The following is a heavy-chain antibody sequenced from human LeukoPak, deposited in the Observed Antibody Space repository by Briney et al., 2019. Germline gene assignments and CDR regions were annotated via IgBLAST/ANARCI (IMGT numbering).Heavy chain of an antibody. D-gene: IGHD5-18*01. CDR2: IYYSGST. J-gene: IGHJ4*02. V-gene: IGHV4-39*07. CDR1: GGSISSSSYY. Sequence: SETLSLTCTVSGGSISSSSYYWGWIRQPPGKGLEWIGSIYYSGSTYYNPSLKSRVTISVDTSKNQFSLKLSSVTAADTAVYYCARDGGGYSYGYPAYWGQGTLVTVSS. CDR3: ARDGGGYSYGYPAY.